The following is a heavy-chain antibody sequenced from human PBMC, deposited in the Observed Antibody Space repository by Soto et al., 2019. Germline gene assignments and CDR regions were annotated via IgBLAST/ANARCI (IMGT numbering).Heavy chain of an antibody. D-gene: IGHD2-21*01. J-gene: IGHJ6*02. CDR3: AKGVVISYYYYGMDV. CDR2: ISWNSGSI. V-gene: IGHV3-9*01. CDR1: GFTFDDYA. Sequence: EVQLVESGGGLVQPGRSLRLSCAASGFTFDDYAMHWVRQAPGKGLEWVSGISWNSGSIGYADSVKGRFTIPRDNAKNSLYLQMNSLRAEDTALYYCAKGVVISYYYYGMDVWGQGTTVTVSS.